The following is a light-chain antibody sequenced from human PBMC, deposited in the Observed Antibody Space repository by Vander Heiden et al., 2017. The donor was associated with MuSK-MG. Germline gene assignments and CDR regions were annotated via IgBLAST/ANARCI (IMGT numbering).Light chain of an antibody. CDR2: DDN. CDR3: QVGDTSGDIVV. CDR1: NIGSKS. V-gene: IGLV3-21*02. J-gene: IGLJ2*01. Sequence: SYVLTQPPSLSVAPGQTALLSCWGTNIGSKSVHWYQQKTGQDPVLVVYDDNDRHSGIPGRFSGANSGNKATLTISRVGAGDEEDYYCQVGDTSGDIVVFGGGTKLTVL.